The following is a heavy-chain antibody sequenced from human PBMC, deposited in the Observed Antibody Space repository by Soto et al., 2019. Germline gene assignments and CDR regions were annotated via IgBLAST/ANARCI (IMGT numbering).Heavy chain of an antibody. V-gene: IGHV1-69*12. Sequence: QIQLVQSGAEVKKPGSSVKVSCKASGGTFSSYAISWVRQAPGQGLEWMGGSVPIFGTANYAQTFQGRETVTDDXXTXTXXMELTSLISEDTAVYYCTTRGVGTAIPPGAEYFQHWGQGTLVTVSS. D-gene: IGHD2-21*02. J-gene: IGHJ1*01. CDR1: GGTFSSYA. CDR2: SVPIFGTA. CDR3: TTRGVGTAIPPGAEYFQH.